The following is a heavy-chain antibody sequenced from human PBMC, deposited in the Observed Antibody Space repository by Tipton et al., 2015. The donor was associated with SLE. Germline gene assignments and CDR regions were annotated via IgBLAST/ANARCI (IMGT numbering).Heavy chain of an antibody. CDR2: IYYTGTTP. Sequence: TLSLTCTVSGGSVSSSSKYWAWIRQPPGKGLEWIGSIYYTGTTPYYNSFLKSRITMSVDTSKNQFSLKLRSVTAADTAVYYCARVKNWGLVDSWGQGTLVTVSS. CDR3: ARVKNWGLVDS. D-gene: IGHD7-27*01. J-gene: IGHJ4*02. CDR1: GGSVSSSSKY. V-gene: IGHV4-39*07.